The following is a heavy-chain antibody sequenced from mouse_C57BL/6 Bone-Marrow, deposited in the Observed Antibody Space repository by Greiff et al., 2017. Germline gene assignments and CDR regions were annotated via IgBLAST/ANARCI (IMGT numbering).Heavy chain of an antibody. CDR2: IYPGSGNT. V-gene: IGHV1-81*01. CDR3: AREDYYFDY. CDR1: GYTFTSYG. Sequence: QVQLQQSGAELVRPGASVKLSCKASGYTFTSYGISWVKQSTGQGLEWIGEIYPGSGNTYYNEKFKGKATLTADKSSSTAYMELRSLTSEDSAVYFCAREDYYFDYGGQGTTLTVSA. J-gene: IGHJ2*01.